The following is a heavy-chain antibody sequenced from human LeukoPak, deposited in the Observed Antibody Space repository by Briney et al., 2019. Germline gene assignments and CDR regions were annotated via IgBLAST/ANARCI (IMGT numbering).Heavy chain of an antibody. Sequence: GVSLRLSCAASGFSFRTHSMKWVRQDPGKGLEWVSSITSFGSDIYYADSVKGRFTISRDDGKNSLYLQMNSPGAEDSAVYYCARAHDFWSGYGGNYMDVWGKGTTVTVSS. CDR2: ITSFGSDI. V-gene: IGHV3-21*01. CDR1: GFSFRTHS. D-gene: IGHD3-3*01. CDR3: ARAHDFWSGYGGNYMDV. J-gene: IGHJ6*03.